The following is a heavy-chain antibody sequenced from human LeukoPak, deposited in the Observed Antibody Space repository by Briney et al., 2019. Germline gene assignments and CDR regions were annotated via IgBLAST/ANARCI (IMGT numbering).Heavy chain of an antibody. D-gene: IGHD3-3*01. V-gene: IGHV3-30*02. CDR2: IRYDGSNK. J-gene: IGHJ4*02. CDR1: GFTFSSYG. CDR3: ASTLEWLQGVPFDY. Sequence: GGSLRLSCAASGFTFSSYGMHWVRQAPGKGLEWVAFIRYDGSNKYYADSVKGRFTISRDNSKNTLYLQMNSLRAEDTAVYYCASTLEWLQGVPFDYWGQGTLVTVSS.